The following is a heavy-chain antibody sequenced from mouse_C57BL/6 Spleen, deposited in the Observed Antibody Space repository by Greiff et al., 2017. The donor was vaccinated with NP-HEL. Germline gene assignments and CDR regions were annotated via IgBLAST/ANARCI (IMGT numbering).Heavy chain of an antibody. Sequence: VQLQQSGPELVKPGASVKISFKASGYTFTDYYMNWVKQSHGKSLEWIGDINPNNGGTSYNQKFKGKATLTVDKSSSTAYMELRSLTSEDSAVYYCARVSYYTNWDYWGQGTTLTVSS. CDR1: GYTFTDYY. J-gene: IGHJ2*01. CDR2: INPNNGGT. CDR3: ARVSYYTNWDY. V-gene: IGHV1-26*01. D-gene: IGHD2-12*01.